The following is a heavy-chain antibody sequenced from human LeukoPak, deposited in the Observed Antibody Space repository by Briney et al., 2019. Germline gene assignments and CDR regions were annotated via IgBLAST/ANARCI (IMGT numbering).Heavy chain of an antibody. CDR2: FDPEDGET. J-gene: IGHJ4*02. Sequence: ASVRVSCKVSGTYSLNELSMHWVPQAPGKGLERMGGFDPEDGETIYAQSVKGRVTVTEDTSTDTVYKDLGSLRSEDTAVYYCATLLGETYFFDFWGQGTLVTVSS. CDR3: ATLLGETYFFDF. D-gene: IGHD1-26*01. V-gene: IGHV1-24*01. CDR1: GTYSLNELS.